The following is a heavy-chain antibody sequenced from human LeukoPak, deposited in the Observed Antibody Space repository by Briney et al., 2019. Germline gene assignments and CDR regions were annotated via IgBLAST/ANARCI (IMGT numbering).Heavy chain of an antibody. Sequence: PGGSLRLSCAASGFTFSSYSMNWVRQAPGKGLEWVSSISSSSSYIYYADSVKGRFTISRDNAKNSLYLQMNSLRAEDTAVYYCASGIAVALYYFDYWGQGTLVTVFS. CDR3: ASGIAVALYYFDY. V-gene: IGHV3-21*01. D-gene: IGHD6-19*01. CDR1: GFTFSSYS. J-gene: IGHJ4*02. CDR2: ISSSSSYI.